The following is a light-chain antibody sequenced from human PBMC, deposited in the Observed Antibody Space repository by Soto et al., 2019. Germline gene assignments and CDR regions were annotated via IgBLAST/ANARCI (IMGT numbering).Light chain of an antibody. CDR2: RAS. CDR1: QSVSST. CDR3: QKNNNWPWT. V-gene: IGKV3-15*01. J-gene: IGKJ1*01. Sequence: EIVITQSPATLYVSPGERATLSCRASQSVSSTLAWYRQKPGHAPWPLIYRASPSAPGIPARLSGSGSGTELTLTISRLQSEDFGVYDCQKNNNWPWTFGHGTTVEIK.